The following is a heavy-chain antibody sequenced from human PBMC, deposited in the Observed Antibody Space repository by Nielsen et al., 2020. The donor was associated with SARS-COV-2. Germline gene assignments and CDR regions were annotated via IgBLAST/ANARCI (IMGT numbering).Heavy chain of an antibody. D-gene: IGHD6-19*01. Sequence: GESLKISCAASGFTFSSYSMNWVRQAPGKGLEWVSYISSSSSTIYYADSVKGRFTISRDNAKNSLYLQMNSLRAEDTAVYYWARESPRAVSDYWGQGTLVTVSS. CDR3: ARESPRAVSDY. CDR1: GFTFSSYS. CDR2: ISSSSSTI. V-gene: IGHV3-48*04. J-gene: IGHJ4*02.